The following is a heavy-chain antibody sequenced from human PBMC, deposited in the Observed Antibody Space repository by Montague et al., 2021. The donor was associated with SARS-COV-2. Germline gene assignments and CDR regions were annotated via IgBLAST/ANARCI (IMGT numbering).Heavy chain of an antibody. D-gene: IGHD2-15*01. CDR1: GGSINTYF. CDR3: ARAVVGAKTATIES. J-gene: IGHJ4*02. V-gene: IGHV4-59*01. CDR2: MHSTGST. Sequence: SETLSLTCSVSGGSINTYFCGWIRQSSVKGPDWVGHMHSTGSTAXXPSLKSRVIISVDTSKTQISMKLSSVSAADTALYYCARAVVGAKTATIESWGQGTLVTVSS.